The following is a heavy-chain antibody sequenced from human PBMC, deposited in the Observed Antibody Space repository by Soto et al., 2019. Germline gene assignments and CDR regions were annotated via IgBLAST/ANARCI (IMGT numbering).Heavy chain of an antibody. CDR3: AAARNYDILTGYYKFDY. D-gene: IGHD3-9*01. CDR1: GFTFTSSA. Sequence: EASVKVSCKASGFTFTSSAMQWVRQARGQRLKWIGWIVVGSGNTNYAQKFQERVTVTRDMSTSTAYMELSSLRSEDTSVYYCAAARNYDILTGYYKFDYWGQGTLVTVSS. V-gene: IGHV1-58*02. CDR2: IVVGSGNT. J-gene: IGHJ4*02.